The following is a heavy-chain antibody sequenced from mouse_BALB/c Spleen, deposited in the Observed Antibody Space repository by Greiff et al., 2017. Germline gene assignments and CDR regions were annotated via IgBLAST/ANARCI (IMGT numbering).Heavy chain of an antibody. CDR3: AKSLYGNYAWFAY. D-gene: IGHD2-1*01. J-gene: IGHJ3*01. Sequence: EVQGVESGPGLVKPSQSLSLTCTVTGYSITSDYAWNWIRQFPGNKLEWMGYISYSGSTSYNPSLKSRISITRDTSKNQFFLQLNSVTTEDTATYYCAKSLYGNYAWFAYWGQGTLVTVSA. CDR2: ISYSGST. V-gene: IGHV3-2*02. CDR1: GYSITSDYA.